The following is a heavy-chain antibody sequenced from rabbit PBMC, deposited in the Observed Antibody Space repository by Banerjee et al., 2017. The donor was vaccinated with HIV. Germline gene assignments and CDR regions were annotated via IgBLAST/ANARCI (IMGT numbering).Heavy chain of an antibody. V-gene: IGHV1S45*01. CDR2: INTITGKT. CDR3: ARDLVAVIGWNFNL. D-gene: IGHD1-1*01. CDR1: GFPFSEKAV. Sequence: QKQLVESGGGLVQPGGSLALTCKASGFPFSEKAVMCWVRQAPGKGLTWIACINTITGKTVYASWAKGRFIMSRTSSTTVTLQMTSLTVADTATYFCARDLVAVIGWNFNLWGPGTLVTVS. J-gene: IGHJ4*01.